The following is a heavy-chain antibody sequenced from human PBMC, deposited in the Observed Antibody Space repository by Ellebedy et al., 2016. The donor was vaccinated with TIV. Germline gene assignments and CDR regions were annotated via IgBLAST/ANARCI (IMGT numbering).Heavy chain of an antibody. J-gene: IGHJ4*02. Sequence: GGSLRLXXAASGFTVSSNYMSWVRQAPGKGLEWVSVIYSGGSTDYADSVKGRFTISRDNSKNTVYLQMNSLRAEDTAVYYCARDAYACWGQGTLVTVSS. CDR3: ARDAYAC. V-gene: IGHV3-66*01. CDR2: IYSGGST. CDR1: GFTVSSNY. D-gene: IGHD3-16*01.